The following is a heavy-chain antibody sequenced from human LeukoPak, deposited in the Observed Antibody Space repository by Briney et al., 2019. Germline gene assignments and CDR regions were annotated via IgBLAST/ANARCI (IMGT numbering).Heavy chain of an antibody. CDR1: GGTFSSYA. V-gene: IGHV1-18*01. J-gene: IGHJ4*02. D-gene: IGHD3-22*01. CDR2: ISAYNGNT. Sequence: ASVKVSCKASGGTFSSYAISWVRQAPGQGLEWMGWISAYNGNTNYAQKLQGRVTMTTDTSTSTAYMELRSLRSDDTAVYYCARDLGAYYYDSSGYWGQGTLVTVSS. CDR3: ARDLGAYYYDSSGY.